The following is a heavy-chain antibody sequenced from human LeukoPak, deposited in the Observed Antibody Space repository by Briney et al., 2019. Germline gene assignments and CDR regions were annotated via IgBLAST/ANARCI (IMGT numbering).Heavy chain of an antibody. CDR1: GGSISSYY. CDR2: IYYSGST. Sequence: SETLSLTCTVSGGSISSYYWSWIRQRPGKGLEWIGYIYYSGSTNYNPSLKSRVTISVDTSKNQFSLKLSSVTAADTAVYYCARGLRCSGGSCYSAYYYYYYMDVWGKGTTVTVSS. J-gene: IGHJ6*03. D-gene: IGHD2-15*01. V-gene: IGHV4-59*01. CDR3: ARGLRCSGGSCYSAYYYYYYMDV.